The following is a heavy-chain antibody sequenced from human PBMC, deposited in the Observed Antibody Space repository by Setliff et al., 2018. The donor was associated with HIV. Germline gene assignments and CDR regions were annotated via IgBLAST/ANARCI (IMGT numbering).Heavy chain of an antibody. V-gene: IGHV3-11*04. J-gene: IGHJ4*02. CDR2: ISVSGTDI. Sequence: GGSLRLSCAASGFRFRSYWMSWIRQAPGKGLELLSYISVSGTDIKYADSVKGRFTISRDNAKNSLYLQMNSLRAEDTAVYYCATDPRRLSYWGQGTLVTVSS. CDR1: GFRFRSYW. CDR3: ATDPRRLSY. D-gene: IGHD2-21*01.